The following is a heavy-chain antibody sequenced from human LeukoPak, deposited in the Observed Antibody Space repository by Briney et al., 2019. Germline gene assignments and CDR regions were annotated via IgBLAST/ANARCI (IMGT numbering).Heavy chain of an antibody. CDR3: GRVPHKGTRDDYVWGAYRYNRLEYFDF. CDR1: GFTFGSYA. D-gene: IGHD3-16*02. Sequence: GGSLRLSCAASGFTFGSYATHWVRQAPGKGLEWVAVISYDGSNKYYANSVKGRFTISRDNSKNTLYLQMNSLRAEDTAVYYCGRVPHKGTRDDYVWGAYRYNRLEYFDFWGRGTLVNVSS. J-gene: IGHJ2*01. CDR2: ISYDGSNK. V-gene: IGHV3-30*04.